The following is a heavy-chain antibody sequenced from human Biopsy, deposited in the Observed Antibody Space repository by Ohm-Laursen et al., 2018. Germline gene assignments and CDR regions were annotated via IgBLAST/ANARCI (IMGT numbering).Heavy chain of an antibody. V-gene: IGHV4-31*01. J-gene: IGHJ5*02. CDR2: IFNSANT. Sequence: SQTLSLTCTVSGDSISSGGSYWSWIRQRPGKGLEWIGYIFNSANTYYNPSLKNLITISGDTSKNQSSLKLNSVTAADTAVYYCARGDYFDSNGYFWFDPWGQGTLVTVSS. CDR3: ARGDYFDSNGYFWFDP. CDR1: GDSISSGGSY. D-gene: IGHD3-22*01.